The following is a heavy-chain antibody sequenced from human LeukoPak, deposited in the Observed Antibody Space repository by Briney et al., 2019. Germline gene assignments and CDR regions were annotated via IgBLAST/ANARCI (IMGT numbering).Heavy chain of an antibody. CDR2: IYSGGAI. Sequence: GGSLRLSCAASGFIFSTYNMNWVRQAPGKGLEWVSLIYSGGAIRYADSVKGRFTISRDSSKNTLFLQMNDLTVEDTARYYCARRPGNWGQGILVIVSS. CDR3: ARRPGN. D-gene: IGHD1-14*01. V-gene: IGHV3-53*01. CDR1: GFIFSTYN. J-gene: IGHJ4*02.